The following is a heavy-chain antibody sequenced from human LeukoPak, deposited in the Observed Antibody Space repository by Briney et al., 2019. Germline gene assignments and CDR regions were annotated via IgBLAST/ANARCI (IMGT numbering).Heavy chain of an antibody. CDR1: GYTFTGYY. Sequence: GASVKVSCKACGYTFTGYYMHWVRQAPGQGLEWMGWINPNSGGTNYAQKFQGWVTMTRDTSISTAYMELSRLRSDDTAVYYCAISRPNRGRYCSGGSCLSGAFDIWGQGTMVTVSS. V-gene: IGHV1-2*04. CDR2: INPNSGGT. CDR3: AISRPNRGRYCSGGSCLSGAFDI. J-gene: IGHJ3*02. D-gene: IGHD2-15*01.